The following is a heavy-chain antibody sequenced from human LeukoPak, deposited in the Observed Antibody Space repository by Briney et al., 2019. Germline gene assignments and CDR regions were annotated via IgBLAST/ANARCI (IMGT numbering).Heavy chain of an antibody. D-gene: IGHD1-14*01. Sequence: GGSLRLSCAASGFTVSSNYMSWVRQAPGKGLEWVSVIYSGGSTYYADSVKGRFTISRDNSKNTLYLQMNSLRAEDTAVYYCARDFTTPLDAFYIWGQGTMVTVSS. CDR1: GFTVSSNY. CDR2: IYSGGST. CDR3: ARDFTTPLDAFYI. J-gene: IGHJ3*02. V-gene: IGHV3-53*01.